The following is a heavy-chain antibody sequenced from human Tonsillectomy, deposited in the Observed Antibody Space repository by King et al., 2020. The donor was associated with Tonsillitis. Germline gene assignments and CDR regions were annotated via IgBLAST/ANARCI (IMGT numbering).Heavy chain of an antibody. V-gene: IGHV4-59*08. J-gene: IGHJ4*02. CDR3: ARQAYCSSGYCSPFKY. Sequence: VQLQESGPGLVKPSETLSLTCTVSGGSINNYYWSWIRQPPGKGLEWIGYVYYSGSTSYNPALKSRVTISVDTSKNQFSLKLSSVTAADTAVYYCARQAYCSSGYCSPFKYWGQGTLVTVSS. D-gene: IGHD2-15*01. CDR2: VYYSGST. CDR1: GGSINNYY.